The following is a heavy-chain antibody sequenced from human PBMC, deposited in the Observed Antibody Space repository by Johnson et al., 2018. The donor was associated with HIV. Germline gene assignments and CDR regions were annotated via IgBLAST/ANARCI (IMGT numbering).Heavy chain of an antibody. Sequence: QVQLVESGGGVVQPGRSLRLSCAASGFTFSSYGMHWVRQAPGKGLECVAVISYDGTNEFYADSVKGRFTVSRDSSKNTLFLQMNSLRAEDTAVYFCAKVHIAARWSDAFDIWGQGTMVTVSS. D-gene: IGHD6-6*01. J-gene: IGHJ3*02. CDR2: ISYDGTNE. CDR3: AKVHIAARWSDAFDI. V-gene: IGHV3-30*18. CDR1: GFTFSSYG.